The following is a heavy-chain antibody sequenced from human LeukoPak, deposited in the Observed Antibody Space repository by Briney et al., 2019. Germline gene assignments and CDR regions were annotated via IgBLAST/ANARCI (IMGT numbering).Heavy chain of an antibody. Sequence: ASVKVSCKASGYTFTSYSISWVRQAPGQRLEWMGWISAYNGNTNYAQKLQGRVTMTTDTSTSTAYMELRSLRSDDTAVYYCARDKKVITSIVWFDPWRQGTLATVSS. CDR2: ISAYNGNT. V-gene: IGHV1-18*01. J-gene: IGHJ5*02. D-gene: IGHD3-22*01. CDR3: ARDKKVITSIVWFDP. CDR1: GYTFTSYS.